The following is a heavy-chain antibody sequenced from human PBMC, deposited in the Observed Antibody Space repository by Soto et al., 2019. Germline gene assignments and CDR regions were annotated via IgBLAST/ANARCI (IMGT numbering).Heavy chain of an antibody. V-gene: IGHV1-18*01. CDR3: ARGGSSWSAEYYQH. CDR2: INNYNGNT. J-gene: IGHJ1*01. CDR1: GYTFTNYG. Sequence: QVQLVQSGAEVKKPGASVKVSCKASGYTFTNYGISWVRQAPGQGPEWMGWINNYNGNTNYALKLQGRVTMTTDTSTSTAYMALRSLRSDDTAVYYCARGGSSWSAEYYQHWGQGTLVIVSS. D-gene: IGHD6-13*01.